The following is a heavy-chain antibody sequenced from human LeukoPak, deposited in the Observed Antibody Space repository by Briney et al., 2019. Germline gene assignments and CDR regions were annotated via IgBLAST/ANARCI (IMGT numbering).Heavy chain of an antibody. Sequence: ASVKVSCKASGHTFTSYDINWVRQATGQGLEWMGWMNPNSGNTGYAQKFQGRVTMTRNTSISTAYMELSSLRSEDTAVYYCARGSRGYSYGYYYYYYMDVWGKGTTVTVSS. J-gene: IGHJ6*03. CDR1: GHTFTSYD. V-gene: IGHV1-8*01. CDR2: MNPNSGNT. D-gene: IGHD5-18*01. CDR3: ARGSRGYSYGYYYYYYMDV.